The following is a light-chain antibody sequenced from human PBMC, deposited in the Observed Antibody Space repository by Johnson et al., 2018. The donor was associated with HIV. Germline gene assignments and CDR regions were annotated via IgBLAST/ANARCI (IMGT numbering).Light chain of an antibody. V-gene: IGLV1-51*02. Sequence: QSMLTQPPSVSAAPGQKVTISCSGSSSNIGNNYVSWYQQLPGRAPKLLIYENNKRPSGIPDRFSGSKSGTSATLGITGLQTGDEADYYCAAWDDSLNGHVFGTGTKVTVL. CDR2: ENN. CDR3: AAWDDSLNGHV. J-gene: IGLJ1*01. CDR1: SSNIGNNY.